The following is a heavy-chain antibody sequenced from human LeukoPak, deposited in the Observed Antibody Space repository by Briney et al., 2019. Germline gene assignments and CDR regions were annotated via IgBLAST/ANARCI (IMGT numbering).Heavy chain of an antibody. CDR2: INSDGSRT. CDR3: ARDTPGNTALDY. D-gene: IGHD5-18*01. CDR1: GFTFSSYW. Sequence: GGSLRLSCAASGFTFSSYWMHWVRQAPGKGLVWVSRINSDGSRTGYADSVKGRFTISRDNAKNTLYLQMSSLRAEDTAICYCARDTPGNTALDYWGQGTLVTVSS. J-gene: IGHJ4*02. V-gene: IGHV3-74*01.